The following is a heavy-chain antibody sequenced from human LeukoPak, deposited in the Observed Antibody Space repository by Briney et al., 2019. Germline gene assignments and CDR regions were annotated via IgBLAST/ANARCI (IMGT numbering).Heavy chain of an antibody. CDR3: ARRDCSSTSCYIEGWGFDY. J-gene: IGHJ4*02. CDR2: ISSSGSTI. V-gene: IGHV3-11*04. CDR1: GFIFSDYY. Sequence: GGSLRLSCAASGFIFSDYYMSWIRQAPGKGLEWVSYISSSGSTIYYADSVKGRFTISRDNAKNSLYLQMNSLRAEDTAVYYCARRDCSSTSCYIEGWGFDYWGQGTQVTVSS. D-gene: IGHD2-2*02.